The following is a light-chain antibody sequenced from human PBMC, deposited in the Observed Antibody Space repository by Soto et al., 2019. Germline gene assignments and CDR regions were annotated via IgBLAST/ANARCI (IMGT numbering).Light chain of an antibody. Sequence: DIQMTQSPSSLSASVGDRVTITCRASQDIRNDLGWFQQKPGKAPKRLIYAASSLQSGVPSRFSGSGSGTEFTLTIGSLQPEDFATYYGLQYNLYPLVTFGGGTKVEIK. V-gene: IGKV1-17*01. CDR2: AAS. J-gene: IGKJ4*01. CDR1: QDIRND. CDR3: LQYNLYPLVT.